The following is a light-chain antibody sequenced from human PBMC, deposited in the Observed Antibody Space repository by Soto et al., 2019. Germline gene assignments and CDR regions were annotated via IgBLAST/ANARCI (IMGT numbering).Light chain of an antibody. CDR2: EVN. J-gene: IGLJ1*01. CDR3: SSYAGINNLGV. V-gene: IGLV2-8*01. Sequence: QSALTQPPSASGSPGQSVTISCTGTSSDVGGYKYVSWYQQHPGKAPKLMIFEVNKRPSGVPDRFSGSKSGNTASLTVSGLQVEDGANYYCSSYAGINNLGVFGTGTKLPAL. CDR1: SSDVGGYKY.